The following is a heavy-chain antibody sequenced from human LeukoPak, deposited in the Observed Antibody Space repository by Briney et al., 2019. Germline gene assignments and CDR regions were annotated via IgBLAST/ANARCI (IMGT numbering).Heavy chain of an antibody. D-gene: IGHD6-19*01. CDR1: GGSISSYY. CDR2: IYYSGST. V-gene: IGHV4-59*01. J-gene: IGHJ4*02. Sequence: SETLSLTCTVSGGSISSYYWSWIRQPPGKGLEWIGYIYYSGSTNYNPSLKSRVTISVDTSKNQFSLKLRSVTAADTAVYYCASRSLGTVAFDYWGQGTLVTVSS. CDR3: ASRSLGTVAFDY.